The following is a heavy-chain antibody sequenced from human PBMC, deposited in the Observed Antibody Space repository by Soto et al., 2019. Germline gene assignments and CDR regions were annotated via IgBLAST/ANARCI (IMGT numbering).Heavy chain of an antibody. CDR2: IIPIFGTA. D-gene: IGHD3-9*01. J-gene: IGHJ6*02. CDR3: ARGSYYDILSGPAADYYYYGMDV. V-gene: IGHV1-69*13. CDR1: GGTFSSYA. Sequence: ASVKVSCKASGGTFSSYAISWVRQAPGQGLEWMGGIIPIFGTANYAQKFQGRVTITADESTSTAYMELSSLRSEDTAVYYCARGSYYDILSGPAADYYYYGMDVWGQGTTVTVSS.